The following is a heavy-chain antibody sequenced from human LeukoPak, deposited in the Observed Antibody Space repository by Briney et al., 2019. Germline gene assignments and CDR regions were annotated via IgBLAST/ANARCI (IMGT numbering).Heavy chain of an antibody. J-gene: IGHJ4*02. V-gene: IGHV5-10-1*01. CDR2: IDPSDSYT. Sequence: GESLKISCKGSGYSFTSYWISWVRQMPGIGLELVWRIDPSDSYTNYSPPFQGHVTISADKSISTAYLQSSSLKASDTAMYYCARQGYGDYSDYWGQGTLVTVSS. CDR1: GYSFTSYW. D-gene: IGHD4-17*01. CDR3: ARQGYGDYSDY.